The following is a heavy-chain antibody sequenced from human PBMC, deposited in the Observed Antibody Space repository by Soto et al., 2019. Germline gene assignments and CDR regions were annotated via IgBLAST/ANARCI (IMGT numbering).Heavy chain of an antibody. Sequence: PGGSLGLSCAASGFTLSTYAMTWVRQAPGRGLEWVSAISGSGGSRYYADSVQGRFIISRENSKNTVYLQMNSLRAEDTAVYFSAKNFYYDAVVYYSRNVFDLWGKGTMDPVS. CDR3: AKNFYYDAVVYYSRNVFDL. CDR2: ISGSGGSR. CDR1: GFTLSTYA. V-gene: IGHV3-23*01. J-gene: IGHJ3*01. D-gene: IGHD3-16*01.